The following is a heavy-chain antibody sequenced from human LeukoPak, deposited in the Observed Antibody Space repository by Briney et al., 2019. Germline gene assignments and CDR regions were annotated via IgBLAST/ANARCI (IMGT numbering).Heavy chain of an antibody. D-gene: IGHD6-6*01. Sequence: GGSLRLSCAASGVTFRNYWMHWVRQAPRKGLVWVSRVNTDGSDTSYADSVKGRFTISRDNAKNTLYLQMNSLRAEDTAVYYCATSPSSPNYWGQGTLVTVSS. CDR1: GVTFRNYW. CDR2: VNTDGSDT. V-gene: IGHV3-74*01. CDR3: ATSPSSPNY. J-gene: IGHJ4*02.